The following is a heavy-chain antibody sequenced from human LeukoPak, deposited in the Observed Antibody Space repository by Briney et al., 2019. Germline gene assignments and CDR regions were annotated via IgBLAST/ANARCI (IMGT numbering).Heavy chain of an antibody. V-gene: IGHV4-59*08. CDR3: VWNYYDSSGYYQTGGNYYYYGMDV. J-gene: IGHJ6*02. D-gene: IGHD3-22*01. CDR2: IYYSGST. CDR1: GGSISSYY. Sequence: SETLSLTCTVSGGSISSYYWSWIRQPPGKGLEWIGYIYYSGSTNYNPSLKSRVTISVDTSKNQFSLKLSSVTAADTAVYYCVWNYYDSSGYYQTGGNYYYYGMDVWGQGTTVTVSS.